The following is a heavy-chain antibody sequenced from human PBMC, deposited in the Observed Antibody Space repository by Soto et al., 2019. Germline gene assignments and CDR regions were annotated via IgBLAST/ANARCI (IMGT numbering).Heavy chain of an antibody. J-gene: IGHJ4*02. V-gene: IGHV3-30*03. D-gene: IGHD2-8*02. Sequence: QVQLEESGGGVVQPGRSLRLSCAVSGFTVSSYGMHWVRQAPGKGLEWVAVISRDGRTTFYADSVKGRFTISKDNSRNTLFLEMNSLRDDDMAVYYCTGEVASGYCGQGTLVTVSS. CDR2: ISRDGRTT. CDR1: GFTVSSYG. CDR3: TGEVASGY.